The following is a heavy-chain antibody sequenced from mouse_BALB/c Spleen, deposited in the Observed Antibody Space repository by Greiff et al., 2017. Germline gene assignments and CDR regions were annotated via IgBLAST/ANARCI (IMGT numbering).Heavy chain of an antibody. J-gene: IGHJ2*01. CDR1: GFTFSSYA. CDR3: ARQGTGTLVDY. D-gene: IGHD4-1*01. CDR2: ISSGGSYT. Sequence: DVQLVESGGGLVKPGGSLKLSCAASGFTFSSYAMSWVRQTPEKRLEWVATISSGGSYTYYPDSVKGRFTISRDNAKNTLYLQMSSLRSEDTAMYYCARQGTGTLVDYWGQGTTLTVSS. V-gene: IGHV5-9-3*01.